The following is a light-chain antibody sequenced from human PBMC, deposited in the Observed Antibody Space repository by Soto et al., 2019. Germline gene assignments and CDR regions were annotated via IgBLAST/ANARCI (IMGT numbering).Light chain of an antibody. CDR1: QDIRNY. V-gene: IGKV1-33*01. CDR3: QQFDNFQLN. CDR2: DAS. Sequence: DIQMTQSPSSLSASVGDRVTITVRASQDIRNYLNWYQQKPGKAPKLLIYDASTLETGVTSRLSGSGSGTVVAFTISSLQPEDIETYSSQQFDNFQLNFSVGTKV. J-gene: IGKJ4*01.